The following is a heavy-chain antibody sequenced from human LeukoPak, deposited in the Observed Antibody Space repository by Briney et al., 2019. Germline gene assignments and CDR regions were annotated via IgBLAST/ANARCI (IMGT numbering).Heavy chain of an antibody. D-gene: IGHD1-26*01. CDR2: ISYDGSNK. Sequence: PGGSLRLSCAASGFTFSSYGMHWVRQAPGKGLEWVAVISYDGSNKYYADSVKGRFTISRDNSKNTLYLQMNSLRAEDTAVYYCAKGGAGYYYYYYMDVWGKGTTVTVSS. CDR1: GFTFSSYG. V-gene: IGHV3-30*18. J-gene: IGHJ6*03. CDR3: AKGGAGYYYYYYMDV.